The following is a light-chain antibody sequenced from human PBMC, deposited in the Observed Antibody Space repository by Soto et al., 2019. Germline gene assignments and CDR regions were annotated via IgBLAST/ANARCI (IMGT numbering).Light chain of an antibody. V-gene: IGLV2-14*02. CDR2: GVS. CDR3: TSYSSITTYV. J-gene: IGLJ1*01. CDR1: SSDVGSYNL. Sequence: SALTQPASVSGSPGQSITISCTGTSSDVGSYNLVSWYQHHPGKAPKLMIYGVSNRPSGVSNRFSGSKSVNTASLTISGLQAEDEADYYCTSYSSITTYVFGTGTKVTVL.